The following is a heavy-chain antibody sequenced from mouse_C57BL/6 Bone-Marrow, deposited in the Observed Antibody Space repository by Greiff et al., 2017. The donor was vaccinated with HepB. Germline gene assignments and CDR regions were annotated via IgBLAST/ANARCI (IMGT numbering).Heavy chain of an antibody. D-gene: IGHD1-1*01. CDR3: ARDQGYGSKGGYFDV. J-gene: IGHJ1*03. Sequence: EVKLMESEGGLVQPGSSMKLSCTASGFTFSDYYMAWVRQVPEKGLEWVANINYDGSSTYYLDSLKSRFIISRDNAKNILYLQMSSLKSEDTATYYCARDQGYGSKGGYFDVWGTGTTVTVSS. CDR1: GFTFSDYY. CDR2: INYDGSST. V-gene: IGHV5-16*01.